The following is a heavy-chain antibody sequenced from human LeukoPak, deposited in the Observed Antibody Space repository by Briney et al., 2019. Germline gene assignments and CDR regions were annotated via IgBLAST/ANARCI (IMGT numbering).Heavy chain of an antibody. V-gene: IGHV3-64D*06. CDR1: GFTFSTYV. J-gene: IGHJ4*02. CDR2: ISSNGDNT. Sequence: PGGSLRLSCSVSGFTFSTYVMHWVRQAPGKGLEYASAISSNGDNTYYADSVKGRFTISRDNSKNTLYLQTSSLRADDTAVYYCVRGTGYWGQGTLVTVSS. CDR3: VRGTGY.